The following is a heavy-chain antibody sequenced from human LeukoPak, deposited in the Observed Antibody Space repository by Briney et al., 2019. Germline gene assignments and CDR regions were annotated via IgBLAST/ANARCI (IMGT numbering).Heavy chain of an antibody. V-gene: IGHV3-9*01. CDR1: GFTFDDYA. CDR2: ISWNSGSI. Sequence: PGGSLRLSCAASGFTFDDYAMHWVRQAPGKGLEWVSGISWNSGSIGYADSVKGRFTISRDNAKNSLYLQMNSLRAEDTALYYCAKDRLSYYDSSGYSPYYYYGMDVWGQGTTVTVSS. J-gene: IGHJ6*02. D-gene: IGHD3-22*01. CDR3: AKDRLSYYDSSGYSPYYYYGMDV.